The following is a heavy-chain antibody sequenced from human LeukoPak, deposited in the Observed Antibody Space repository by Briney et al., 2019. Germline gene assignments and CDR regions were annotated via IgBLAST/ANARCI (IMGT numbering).Heavy chain of an antibody. J-gene: IGHJ4*02. D-gene: IGHD3-16*01. CDR2: ISGSGGST. CDR3: AKFEFGF. CDR1: GFTFDDYG. Sequence: TGGSLRLSCAASGFTFDDYGMSWVRHAPGEGLEWVSAISGSGGSTYYADSVKGGFTISRDNSKNTLYLKKNSVRDEDTAVYYCAKFEFGFWGQGTLVTVSS. V-gene: IGHV3-23*01.